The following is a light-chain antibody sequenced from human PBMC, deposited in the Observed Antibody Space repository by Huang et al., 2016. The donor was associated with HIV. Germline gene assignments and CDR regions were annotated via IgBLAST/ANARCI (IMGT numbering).Light chain of an antibody. Sequence: EIVLTQSPVTLSLSPGERAILSCRASQSVDSNYLAWYQHTRDQATRLLIYGASNGATGIPDRFRGSGAGTEFTLTINRLAPEDFAVYYCQQYGTSPYTFGQGTQLEI. CDR1: QSVDSNY. CDR2: GAS. CDR3: QQYGTSPYT. V-gene: IGKV3-20*01. J-gene: IGKJ2*01.